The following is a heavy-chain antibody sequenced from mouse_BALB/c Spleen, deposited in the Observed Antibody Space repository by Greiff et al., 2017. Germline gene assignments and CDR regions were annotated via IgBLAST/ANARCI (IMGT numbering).Heavy chain of an antibody. V-gene: IGHV5-17*02. CDR2: ISSGSSTI. J-gene: IGHJ1*01. D-gene: IGHD2-1*01. Sequence: EVMLVESGGGLVQPGGSRKLSCAASGFTFSSFGMHWVRQAPEKGLEWVAYISSGSSTIYYADTVKGRFTISRDNPKNTLFLQMTSLRSEDTAMYYCARDYGNYWYFEVWGAGTTVTVSS. CDR3: ARDYGNYWYFEV. CDR1: GFTFSSFG.